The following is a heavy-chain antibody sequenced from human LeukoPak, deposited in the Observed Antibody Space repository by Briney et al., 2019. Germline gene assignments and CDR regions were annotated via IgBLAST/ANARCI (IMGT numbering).Heavy chain of an antibody. CDR2: IKQDESEK. J-gene: IGHJ4*02. CDR1: GFTFSSYW. Sequence: PGGSLRLSCAASGFTFSSYWMSCVRQAPGRGLEWVANIKQDESEKYYVDSVKGRFTISRDNAKKSLYLQMNSLRAEDTAMYYCARTTNYDSSRYHYYFDYWGQGTLVTVSS. CDR3: ARTTNYDSSRYHYYFDY. D-gene: IGHD3-22*01. V-gene: IGHV3-7*05.